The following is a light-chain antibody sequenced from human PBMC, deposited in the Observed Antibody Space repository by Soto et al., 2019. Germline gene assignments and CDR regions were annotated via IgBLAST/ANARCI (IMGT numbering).Light chain of an antibody. Sequence: QSVLTQPPSVSGAAGQTVTISCTGSRSNIGAGYDVQWYRQLPGTVPKLVVFANNDRPSGVPGRFSGSKSGTSASLAITDLQAEDEADYYCQSYDSTLSVVIFGGGTKLTVL. J-gene: IGLJ2*01. CDR3: QSYDSTLSVVI. CDR1: RSNIGAGYD. CDR2: ANN. V-gene: IGLV1-40*01.